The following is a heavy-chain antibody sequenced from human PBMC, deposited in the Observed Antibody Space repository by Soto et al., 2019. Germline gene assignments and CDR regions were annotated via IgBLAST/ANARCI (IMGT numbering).Heavy chain of an antibody. CDR2: MSYDGNNK. J-gene: IGHJ4*02. V-gene: IGHV3-30*18. D-gene: IGHD3-16*02. Sequence: QVQLVESGGGVVQPGRSLRLSCAASGFNFNIYGIHWVRQAPGKGLQWVAVMSYDGNNKYYAESVKGRFTISRDNSKSTLYLQMNSLRPEDTAVYFCAKDLHDYVWGSYRPDFDYWGQGTLVTVSS. CDR3: AKDLHDYVWGSYRPDFDY. CDR1: GFNFNIYG.